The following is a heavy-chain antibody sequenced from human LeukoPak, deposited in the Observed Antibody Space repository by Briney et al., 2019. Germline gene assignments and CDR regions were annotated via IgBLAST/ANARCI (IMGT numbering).Heavy chain of an antibody. V-gene: IGHV3-48*01. CDR1: GFTFSSYS. D-gene: IGHD4-17*01. J-gene: IGHJ6*02. CDR3: ARGGGSVTRKDYYYGMDV. Sequence: GGSLRLSCAASGFTFSSYSMNWVRQAPGKGLEWVSYISSSSSTIYYADSVKGRFTISRDNAKNSLYLQMNSLRAEDTAVYYCARGGGSVTRKDYYYGMDVWGQGTTVPVSS. CDR2: ISSSSSTI.